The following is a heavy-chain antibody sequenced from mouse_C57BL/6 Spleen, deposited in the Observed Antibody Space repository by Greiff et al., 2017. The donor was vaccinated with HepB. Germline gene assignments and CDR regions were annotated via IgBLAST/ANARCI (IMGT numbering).Heavy chain of an antibody. Sequence: VQLQQPGAELVKPGASVKLSCKASGYTFTSYWMHWVKQRPGRGLEWIGRIDPNSGGTKYNEKFKSKATLTVDKPSSSAYMQLRSLTSEDSAVYYCARSIYYGNYDAMDYWGQGTSVTVSS. CDR2: IDPNSGGT. CDR3: ARSIYYGNYDAMDY. CDR1: GYTFTSYW. V-gene: IGHV1-72*01. D-gene: IGHD2-1*01. J-gene: IGHJ4*01.